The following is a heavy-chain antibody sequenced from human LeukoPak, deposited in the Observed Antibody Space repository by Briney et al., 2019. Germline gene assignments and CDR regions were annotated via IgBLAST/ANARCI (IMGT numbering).Heavy chain of an antibody. V-gene: IGHV3-21*01. J-gene: IGHJ3*01. CDR1: GFTFSNYS. CDR3: AREKVAAASAFEL. CDR2: ISSSSSYI. Sequence: GGSLRLSCAASGFTFSNYSMNWVRQAPGKGLEWVSSISSSSSYIYYADSVKGRFTISRDNAKNSLYLQMNSLRAEDTAVYYCAREKVAAASAFELWGQGTMVTVSS. D-gene: IGHD6-13*01.